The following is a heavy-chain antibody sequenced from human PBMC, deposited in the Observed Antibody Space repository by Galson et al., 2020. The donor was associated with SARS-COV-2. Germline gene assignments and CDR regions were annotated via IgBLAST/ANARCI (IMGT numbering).Heavy chain of an antibody. CDR2: IDGSGART. Sequence: GGSLRLSCAASGLPFSSFAMGWLRQAPGKGLEWVSTIDGSGARTYYADYVKGRFTISRDNSKNTLYLQLTSLRAEDTAVYYCATDTFTVTSFDYWGQGTLVTVSS. V-gene: IGHV3-23*01. CDR3: ATDTFTVTSFDY. D-gene: IGHD4-4*01. J-gene: IGHJ4*02. CDR1: GLPFSSFA.